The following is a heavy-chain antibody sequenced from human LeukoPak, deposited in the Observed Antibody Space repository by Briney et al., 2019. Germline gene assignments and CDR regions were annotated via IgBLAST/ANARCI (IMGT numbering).Heavy chain of an antibody. V-gene: IGHV1-2*02. CDR3: ARDIVMVTYWFDP. CDR1: GYTFTGHY. D-gene: IGHD5-18*01. CDR2: INPNSGGT. J-gene: IGHJ5*02. Sequence: GASVKVSCKASGYTFTGHYMHWVRQAPGQGLEWMGWINPNSGGTNYAQKFQGRVTMTRDTSISTAYMELSRLRSDDTAVYHCARDIVMVTYWFDPWGQGTLVTVSS.